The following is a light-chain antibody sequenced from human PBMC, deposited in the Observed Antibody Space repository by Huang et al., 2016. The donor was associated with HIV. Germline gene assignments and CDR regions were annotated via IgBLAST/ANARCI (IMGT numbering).Light chain of an antibody. V-gene: IGKV1-5*03. Sequence: DIQMTQSPSTVSASVGERVIITCRASQNIYSWLAWYQPKPGKAPKLLIRQASNLECGVPSRLSCSRSWTEFNLTISSLQPDDVSTYYCQQYKLYSPTFGQGTKVEVK. CDR1: QNIYSW. J-gene: IGKJ1*01. CDR2: QAS. CDR3: QQYKLYSPT.